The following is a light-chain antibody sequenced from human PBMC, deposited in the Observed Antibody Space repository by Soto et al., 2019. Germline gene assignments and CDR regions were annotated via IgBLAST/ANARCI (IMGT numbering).Light chain of an antibody. CDR3: SSFTTSYFYV. Sequence: QSALTQPASVSGSPGQSITISCTGTGSDIGAYNYVSWYQQHPGKAPKLIIYGVTHRPSGVSTRFSASKSAYTASPTISGLQAEDEADYYCSSFTTSYFYVFGPGTKVTVL. CDR2: GVT. V-gene: IGLV2-14*01. CDR1: GSDIGAYNY. J-gene: IGLJ1*01.